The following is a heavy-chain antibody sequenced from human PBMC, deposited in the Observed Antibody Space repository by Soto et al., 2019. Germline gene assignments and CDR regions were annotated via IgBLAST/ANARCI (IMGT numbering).Heavy chain of an antibody. V-gene: IGHV1-18*01. D-gene: IGHD3-10*01. CDR3: ARDLGPKGDYYGSGSYYPRYYFDY. Sequence: ASVKVSCKASGYTFTSYGIIWVRQAPGQGLEWMGYISPNSGATTYAQNLQGRLTMTTDTSTSTAYMELSSLSSDDTAVYYCARDLGPKGDYYGSGSYYPRYYFDYWGQGTLVTVSS. CDR2: ISPNSGAT. J-gene: IGHJ4*02. CDR1: GYTFTSYG.